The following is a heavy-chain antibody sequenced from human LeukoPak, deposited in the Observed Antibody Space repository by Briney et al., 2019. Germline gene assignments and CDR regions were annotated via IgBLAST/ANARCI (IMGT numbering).Heavy chain of an antibody. CDR1: GFTFGDYA. CDR2: IRSKAYGGTT. Sequence: PGRSLRLSCTASGFTFGDYAMSWVRQAPGKGLEWVGFIRSKAYGGTTEYAASVKGRFTISRDDSKSIAYLQMNSLKTEDTAVYYCIREGRAFDIWGQGTMVTVSS. CDR3: IREGRAFDI. J-gene: IGHJ3*02. V-gene: IGHV3-49*04.